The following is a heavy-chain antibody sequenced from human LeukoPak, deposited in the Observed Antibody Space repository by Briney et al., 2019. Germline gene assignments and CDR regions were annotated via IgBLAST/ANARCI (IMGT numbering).Heavy chain of an antibody. D-gene: IGHD2-8*02. V-gene: IGHV4-39*07. Sequence: SETLSLTCSVSGGSISSSSHYWDWIRQPPGEGLEWIGSIYYNGSTYYNPSLKSRVTISVDTSRNQFSLKLISVTAADTAVYYCAREDTGGLDYWGQGILVTVSP. CDR1: GGSISSSSHY. J-gene: IGHJ4*02. CDR2: IYYNGST. CDR3: AREDTGGLDY.